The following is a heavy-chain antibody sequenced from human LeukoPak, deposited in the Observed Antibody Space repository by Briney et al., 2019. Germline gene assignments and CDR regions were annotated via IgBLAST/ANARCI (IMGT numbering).Heavy chain of an antibody. CDR1: GFTFSSYE. V-gene: IGHV3-48*03. Sequence: PGGSLRLSCAASGFTFSSYEMNWVRQAPGKGLEWVSYISSSGSTIYYADSVKGRFTISRDNAKNSLYLHMNSLRAEDTAVYYCARDQYDSRSYRGGDAFDIWGQGTMVTVSS. D-gene: IGHD3-22*01. CDR2: ISSSGSTI. J-gene: IGHJ3*02. CDR3: ARDQYDSRSYRGGDAFDI.